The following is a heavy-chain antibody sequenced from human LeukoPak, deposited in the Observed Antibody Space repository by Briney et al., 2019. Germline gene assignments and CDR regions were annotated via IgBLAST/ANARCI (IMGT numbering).Heavy chain of an antibody. CDR3: ARQTKVQTTFDY. Sequence: SETLSLTCTVSGASIRSYYWSWIRQPPGKGLEWIAYMYYSESPNYNPSLKSRVTMSGDTSRNQFSLKLNSVTAADTAVYYCARQTKVQTTFDYWGQGTPVTVSS. V-gene: IGHV4-59*08. CDR2: MYYSESP. J-gene: IGHJ4*02. CDR1: GASIRSYY. D-gene: IGHD4-17*01.